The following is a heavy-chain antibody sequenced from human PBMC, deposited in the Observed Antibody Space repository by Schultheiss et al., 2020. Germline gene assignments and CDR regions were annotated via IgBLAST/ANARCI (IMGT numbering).Heavy chain of an antibody. J-gene: IGHJ3*02. Sequence: GESLKISCAASGFTFSSYGMHWVRQAPGKGLEWVAVIWYDGSNKYYADSVKGRFTISRDNSKNTLYLQMNSLRAEDTAVYYCAKDRGRLLWFGELLLDAFDIWGQGTMVTV. V-gene: IGHV3-33*06. CDR3: AKDRGRLLWFGELLLDAFDI. CDR1: GFTFSSYG. D-gene: IGHD3-10*01. CDR2: IWYDGSNK.